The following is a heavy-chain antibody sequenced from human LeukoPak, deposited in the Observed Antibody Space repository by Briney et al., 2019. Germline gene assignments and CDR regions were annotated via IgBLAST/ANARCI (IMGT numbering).Heavy chain of an antibody. D-gene: IGHD6-13*01. CDR2: TNPSGGST. CDR1: GYTFTNYF. V-gene: IGHV1-46*01. Sequence: GASVKVSCKASGYTFTNYFMHWVRQAPGQGRVWMGITNPSGGSTSYAQKFQGRVTMTRDTSTSTVYMELSSLRSEDTAVYYCARGGSSSSPFFDYWGQGTLVTVSS. J-gene: IGHJ4*02. CDR3: ARGGSSSSPFFDY.